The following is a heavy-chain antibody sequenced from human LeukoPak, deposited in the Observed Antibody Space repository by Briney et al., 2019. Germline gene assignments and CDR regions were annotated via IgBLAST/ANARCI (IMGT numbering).Heavy chain of an antibody. CDR3: ARGAAAAGTPDFDY. CDR1: GFTFSSYA. CDR2: ISYDGSNK. Sequence: GGSLRLSCAASGFTFSSYAMHWVRQAPGKGLEWVAVISYDGSNKYYADSVKGRFTISRDNSKNTLYLQMNSLRAEDTAVYYCARGAAAAGTPDFDYWGQGTLVTVSS. V-gene: IGHV3-30-3*01. J-gene: IGHJ4*02. D-gene: IGHD6-13*01.